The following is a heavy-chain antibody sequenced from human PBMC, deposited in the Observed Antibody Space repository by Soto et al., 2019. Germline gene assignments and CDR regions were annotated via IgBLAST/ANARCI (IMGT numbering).Heavy chain of an antibody. CDR1: GFIFSSYT. J-gene: IGHJ6*02. D-gene: IGHD4-17*01. CDR2: IGTSSSYI. V-gene: IGHV3-21*01. CDR3: ARDSVSDYLYYYYGMDV. Sequence: LXLSGAGSGFIFSSYTMNWVRQAPGRGLEWVSSIGTSSSYIYYADSVKGRFTISRDNAKNSLSLQMNSLRADDTAVYYCARDSVSDYLYYYYGMDVWGQGTTVTVSS.